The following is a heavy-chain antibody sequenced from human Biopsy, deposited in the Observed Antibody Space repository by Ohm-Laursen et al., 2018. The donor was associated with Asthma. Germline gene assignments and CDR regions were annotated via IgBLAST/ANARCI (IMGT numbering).Heavy chain of an antibody. CDR1: GYTFTGYY. D-gene: IGHD1-7*01. CDR2: INPNSGGT. J-gene: IGHJ5*02. CDR3: AREGITGTTAWFDP. Sequence: SVKVSCKASGYTFTGYYMHWVRQAPGQGLEWMGRINPNSGGTNYAQKFQGRVTITRDTSISTAYMELSRLRSDDTAVYYCAREGITGTTAWFDPWGQGTLVTVSS. V-gene: IGHV1-2*06.